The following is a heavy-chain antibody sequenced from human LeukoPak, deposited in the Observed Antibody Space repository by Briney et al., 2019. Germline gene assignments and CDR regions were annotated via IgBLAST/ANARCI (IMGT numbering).Heavy chain of an antibody. V-gene: IGHV4-34*01. CDR1: GVSFSHYY. CDR3: SRGSDESKTGDY. J-gene: IGHJ4*02. Sequence: PSETLSLTCATYGVSFSHYYWSWIRQPPGKGLEWVGEIHPSGSTSFNPSLESRVSISKDTSKNQFSLKLTSVTAADTAVYYCSRGSDESKTGDYWGQGTLVTVSS. D-gene: IGHD6-25*01. CDR2: IHPSGST.